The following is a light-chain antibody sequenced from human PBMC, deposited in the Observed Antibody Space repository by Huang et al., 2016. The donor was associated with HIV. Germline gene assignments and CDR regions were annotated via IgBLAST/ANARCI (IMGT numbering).Light chain of an antibody. V-gene: IGKV3-20*01. CDR1: QSVSSSY. CDR2: GAS. J-gene: IGKJ1*01. CDR3: QQYGSSLWT. Sequence: EIVLTQSPGTLSLSPGERATISCRASQSVSSSYLAWYQQKPGQAPRLLIYGASSRATGIPDRFSGSGSGTDFTLTISRLEPEDFAVYYCQQYGSSLWTFGQWTKVEIK.